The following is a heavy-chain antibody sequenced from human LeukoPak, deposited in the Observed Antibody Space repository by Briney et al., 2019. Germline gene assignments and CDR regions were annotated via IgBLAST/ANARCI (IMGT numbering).Heavy chain of an antibody. J-gene: IGHJ4*02. Sequence: GGSLRLSCAASGFTFNSYSMNRVRQAPGKGLEWISYIGSTGDIYYADSMKGRFTISRDNAKNSLYLQMNSLRAEDTAVYYCARDSSDGWFFDYWGQGTLVTVSS. CDR1: GFTFNSYS. D-gene: IGHD6-19*01. CDR3: ARDSSDGWFFDY. V-gene: IGHV3-21*05. CDR2: IGSTGDI.